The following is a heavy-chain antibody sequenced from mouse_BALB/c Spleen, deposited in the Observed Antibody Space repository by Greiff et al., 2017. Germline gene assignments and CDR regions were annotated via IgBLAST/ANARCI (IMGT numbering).Heavy chain of an antibody. CDR2: ISYSGST. CDR1: GYSITSDYA. J-gene: IGHJ4*01. CDR3: AHSLLRPYYAMDY. V-gene: IGHV3-2*02. D-gene: IGHD1-2*01. Sequence: VQLQQSGPGLVKPSQSLSLTCTVTGYSITSDYAWNWIRQFPGNKLEWMGYISYSGSTSYNPSLKSRISITRDTSKNQFFLQLNSVTTEDTATYYCAHSLLRPYYAMDYWGQGTSVTVSS.